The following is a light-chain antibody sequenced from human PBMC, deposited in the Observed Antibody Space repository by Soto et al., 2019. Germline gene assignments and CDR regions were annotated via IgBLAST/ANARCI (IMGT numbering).Light chain of an antibody. CDR2: EVV. Sequence: VLTQPPSASGSPGQSVTISCTGTKSDIGVYYFVSWYQHPPGKAPRLIIYEVVQRPSGVPHRFAGSKSGNTASLTASGLQAADEADYFCKSYAGSNAYVFGSGTKVTVL. CDR3: KSYAGSNAYV. CDR1: KSDIGVYYF. J-gene: IGLJ1*01. V-gene: IGLV2-8*01.